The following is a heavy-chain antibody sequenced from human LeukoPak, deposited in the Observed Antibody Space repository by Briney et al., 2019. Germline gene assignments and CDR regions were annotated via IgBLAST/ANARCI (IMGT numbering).Heavy chain of an antibody. D-gene: IGHD2-2*01. CDR1: GGSFSGYY. J-gene: IGHJ4*02. CDR2: INHSGST. CDR3: AILAYCSTTSCYDIDY. Sequence: SETLSLTCAVYGGSFSGYYWSWIRQPPGKGLEWIGEINHSGSTNYNPSLKSRVTISVDSSKNQFPLKLSSVTAADTALYYCAILAYCSTTSCYDIDYWGQGTLVTVSS. V-gene: IGHV4-34*01.